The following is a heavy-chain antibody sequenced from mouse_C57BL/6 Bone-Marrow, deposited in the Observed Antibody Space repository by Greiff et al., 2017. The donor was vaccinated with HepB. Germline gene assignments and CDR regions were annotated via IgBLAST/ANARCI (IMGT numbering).Heavy chain of an antibody. CDR3: TYHYGTGDYFDY. Sequence: VQLQQSGTVLARPGASVKMSCKTSGYTFTSYWMHWVKQRPGQGLEWIGAIYPGNSDTSYNQKFKGKAKLTAVTSASTAYMELSSLTNEDSAVYYCTYHYGTGDYFDYWGQGTTLTVSS. CDR2: IYPGNSDT. D-gene: IGHD1-1*01. CDR1: GYTFTSYW. J-gene: IGHJ2*01. V-gene: IGHV1-5*01.